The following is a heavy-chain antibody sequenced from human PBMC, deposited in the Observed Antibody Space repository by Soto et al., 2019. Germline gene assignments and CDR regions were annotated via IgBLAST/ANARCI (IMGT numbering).Heavy chain of an antibody. D-gene: IGHD4-4*01. Sequence: GASVKVSCKASGGTFSSYAISWVRQAPGQGLEWMGGIIPIFGTANYAQKFQGRVTITADESTSTAYMELNSLRSEDTAVYYCARDSMTTGPGYYWGQGTLVTVSS. J-gene: IGHJ4*02. V-gene: IGHV1-69*13. CDR2: IIPIFGTA. CDR3: ARDSMTTGPGYY. CDR1: GGTFSSYA.